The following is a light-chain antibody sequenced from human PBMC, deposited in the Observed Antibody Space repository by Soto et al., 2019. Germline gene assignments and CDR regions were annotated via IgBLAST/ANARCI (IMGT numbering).Light chain of an antibody. V-gene: IGKV3-15*01. CDR2: GAS. CDR1: QSISSN. CDR3: QQYNSWPWT. Sequence: EIILTQSPDTLSLSPGERATLSCRASQSISSNLAWYQQKPGQAPRLLIYGASTRANGIPARFSGSVSGTEFTLTISSLQAEDFAVYYCQQYNSWPWTFGQGTKVDNK. J-gene: IGKJ1*01.